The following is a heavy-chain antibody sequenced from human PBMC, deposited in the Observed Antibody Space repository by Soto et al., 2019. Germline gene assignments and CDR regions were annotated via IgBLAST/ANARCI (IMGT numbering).Heavy chain of an antibody. CDR2: INAGNGNT. V-gene: IGHV1-3*01. CDR1: GYTFTSYA. D-gene: IGHD2-15*01. J-gene: IGHJ4*02. CDR3: ARDHCSGGSCYRFDY. Sequence: QVQLVQSGAEVKKPGASVKVSCKASGYTFTSYAMHWVRQAPGQRLEWMGWINAGNGNTKYSKKFQGRVTITRDTSASTAYMELSSLRSEDTAVYYCARDHCSGGSCYRFDYWGQGTLVTVSS.